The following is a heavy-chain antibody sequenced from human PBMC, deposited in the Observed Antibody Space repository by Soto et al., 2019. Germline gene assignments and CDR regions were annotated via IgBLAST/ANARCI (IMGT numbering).Heavy chain of an antibody. D-gene: IGHD1-1*01. J-gene: IGHJ4*02. CDR3: ARHAYNWNDAGDYFDY. V-gene: IGHV4-39*01. CDR1: GGSISSSSYY. CDR2: IYYSGST. Sequence: SETLSLTCTVSGGSISSSSYYWGWIRQPPGKGLEWIGSIYYSGSTYYNPSLTSRVTISVDTSKNQFSLKLSSVTAADTAVYYCARHAYNWNDAGDYFDYWGQGTLVTVSS.